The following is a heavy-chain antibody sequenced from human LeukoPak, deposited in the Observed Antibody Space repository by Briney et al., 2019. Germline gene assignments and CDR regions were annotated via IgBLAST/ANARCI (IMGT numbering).Heavy chain of an antibody. CDR1: GGTFSRYA. Sequence: GASVKVSCTASGGTFSRYAISWVRQAPGQGLEWMGGIIPIFGTANYAQKFQGRVTITADESTSTAYMELSSLRSEDTAVYYCARDSSGWHIDYWGQGTLVTVSS. CDR3: ARDSSGWHIDY. V-gene: IGHV1-69*13. CDR2: IIPIFGTA. D-gene: IGHD6-19*01. J-gene: IGHJ4*02.